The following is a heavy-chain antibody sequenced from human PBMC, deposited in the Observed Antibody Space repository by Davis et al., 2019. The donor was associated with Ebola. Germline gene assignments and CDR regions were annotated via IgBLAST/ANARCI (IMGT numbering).Heavy chain of an antibody. V-gene: IGHV3-53*05. D-gene: IGHD6-19*01. CDR1: GFTVSSNY. Sequence: PGGSLRLSCAASGFTVSSNYMSWVRQAPGKGLEWVSVIYSGGSTYYADSVKGRFTISRDNSKKTLYLQMNSLRSEDTAVYYCARGAVAGSWFDPWGQGTLVTVSS. CDR2: IYSGGST. J-gene: IGHJ5*02. CDR3: ARGAVAGSWFDP.